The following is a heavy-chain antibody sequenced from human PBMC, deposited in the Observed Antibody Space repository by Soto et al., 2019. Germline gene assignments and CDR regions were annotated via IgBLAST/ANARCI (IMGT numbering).Heavy chain of an antibody. D-gene: IGHD1-26*01. CDR3: ATGRGSYLN. V-gene: IGHV4-39*07. CDR2: IYYSGTT. J-gene: IGHJ4*01. CDR1: GDSITSNSYF. Sequence: PSETLSLTCTVSGDSITSNSYFWAWIRQPPGKGLEWIGSIYYSGTTYYKPSLKSRATISVDTSENQFSLRLTSVTAADTAVYFCATGRGSYLNWGRGTLVTVSS.